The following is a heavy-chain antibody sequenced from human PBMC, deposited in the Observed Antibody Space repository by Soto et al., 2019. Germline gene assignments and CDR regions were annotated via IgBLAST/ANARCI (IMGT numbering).Heavy chain of an antibody. V-gene: IGHV4-39*01. CDR2: IYYSGST. D-gene: IGHD2-15*01. Sequence: QLQLQESGPGLVKPSDTLSLTCTVSGGSIRSSSYYWGWIRQPPGKGLEWIGSIYYSGSTYYNPSLKSRVTISVDTSKNQFSLKLSSVNAADTAVYYCARHTPAISISDHWGQGTLVTVSS. J-gene: IGHJ4*02. CDR3: ARHTPAISISDH. CDR1: GGSIRSSSYY.